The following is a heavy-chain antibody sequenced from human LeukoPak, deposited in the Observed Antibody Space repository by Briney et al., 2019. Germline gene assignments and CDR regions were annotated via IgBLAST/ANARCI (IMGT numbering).Heavy chain of an antibody. CDR3: ARALRFLEFDP. V-gene: IGHV4-30-4*08. Sequence: TLSLTCTVSGGSISSGDYYWSWIRQPPGKGLEWIGYIYYSGSTCYNPSLKSRVTISVDTSKNQFSLKLSSVTAADTAVYYCARALRFLEFDPWGQGTLVTVSS. CDR2: IYYSGST. J-gene: IGHJ5*02. CDR1: GGSISSGDYY. D-gene: IGHD3-3*01.